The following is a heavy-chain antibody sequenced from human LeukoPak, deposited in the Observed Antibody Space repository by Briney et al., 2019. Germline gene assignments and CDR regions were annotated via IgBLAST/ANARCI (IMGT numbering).Heavy chain of an antibody. D-gene: IGHD3-10*01. J-gene: IGHJ4*02. Sequence: SETLSLTCTVSGGPFTTYYWSWIRQPAGKGLEWIGHIYTSGTTNYNPSLKSRVTMSIDTSKNQFSLKLSSITAADTAVYYCARDAMYYYGSRTYFFFEYWGQGTLVTVSS. CDR1: GGPFTTYY. V-gene: IGHV4-4*07. CDR2: IYTSGTT. CDR3: ARDAMYYYGSRTYFFFEY.